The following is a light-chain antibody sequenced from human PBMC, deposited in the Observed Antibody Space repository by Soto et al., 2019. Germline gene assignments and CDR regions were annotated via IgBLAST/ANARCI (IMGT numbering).Light chain of an antibody. CDR1: QNINNR. V-gene: IGKV1D-16*01. Sequence: DIYMTQSPSALSASVGDRVIIICRASQNINNRLGWFQQKPERARKSLIYRASNLQSGVPSRFVGSGSGTEFTLTINNLQPEDFATYFCQQYEDYLLTFGGGTRIDIK. CDR3: QQYEDYLLT. J-gene: IGKJ4*01. CDR2: RAS.